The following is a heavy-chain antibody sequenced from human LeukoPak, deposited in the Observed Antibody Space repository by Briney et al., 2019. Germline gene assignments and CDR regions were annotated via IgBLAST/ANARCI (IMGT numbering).Heavy chain of an antibody. CDR1: GYSISSGYY. V-gene: IGHV4-38-2*02. Sequence: KPSETLSLTCTVSGYSISSGYYWGWIRQPPGKGLEWIGSIYHSGSTYYNPSLKSRVTISVDTSKNQFSLKLSSVTAADTAVYYCARDRRYDFWSGARSNGWFDPWGQGTLVTVSS. CDR2: IYHSGST. CDR3: ARDRRYDFWSGARSNGWFDP. D-gene: IGHD3-3*01. J-gene: IGHJ5*02.